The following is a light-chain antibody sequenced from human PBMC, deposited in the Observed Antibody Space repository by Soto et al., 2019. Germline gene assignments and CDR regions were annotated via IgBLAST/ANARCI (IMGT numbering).Light chain of an antibody. V-gene: IGKV3-15*01. CDR2: GAS. CDR3: QQYNNWPPWT. Sequence: EIVMTQSTATLSVSPGERVTLSCRASQSVSSNLAWFQQKPDQAPRLLIYGASTRATGIPARFSVSGSGTEFTLTLISLRSEDFEVYYCQQYNNWPPWTFGQGTKLEIK. J-gene: IGKJ1*01. CDR1: QSVSSN.